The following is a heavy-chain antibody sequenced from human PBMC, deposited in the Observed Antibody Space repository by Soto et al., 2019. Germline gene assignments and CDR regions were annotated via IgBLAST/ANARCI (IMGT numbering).Heavy chain of an antibody. Sequence: QLQLQESGSGLVKPSQTLSLTCAVSGGSISSGGYSWSWIRQPPGKGLEWSGYIYHSGSTYYNPSLKSRVTISVDRSKNQFSLKLSSVTAADTAVYYCARYSYEGHLYAFDIWGQGTMVTVSS. CDR3: ARYSYEGHLYAFDI. CDR2: IYHSGST. CDR1: GGSISSGGYS. J-gene: IGHJ3*02. V-gene: IGHV4-30-2*01. D-gene: IGHD5-18*01.